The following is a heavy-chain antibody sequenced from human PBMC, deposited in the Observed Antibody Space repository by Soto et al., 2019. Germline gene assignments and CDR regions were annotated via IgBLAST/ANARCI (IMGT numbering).Heavy chain of an antibody. V-gene: IGHV3-11*06. Sequence: GGSLRLSCAASGFTFSDYYMTWIRQAPGEGLEWVSYISTTSDYTNYADSVKGRFTISRDNAKNSLYLQMNSLRAEDTAVYYCARDRDLNSSRSFDYWGQGTLVTVSS. CDR2: ISTTSDYT. CDR3: ARDRDLNSSRSFDY. J-gene: IGHJ4*02. D-gene: IGHD6-13*01. CDR1: GFTFSDYY.